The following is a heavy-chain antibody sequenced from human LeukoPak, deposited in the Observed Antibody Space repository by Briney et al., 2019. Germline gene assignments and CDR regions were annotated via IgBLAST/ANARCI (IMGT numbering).Heavy chain of an antibody. CDR3: AKYYYDSSGYYY. J-gene: IGHJ4*02. D-gene: IGHD3-22*01. CDR1: GYTFTGYY. V-gene: IGHV1-2*02. CDR2: INPNSGGT. Sequence: ASVKVSCKASGYTFTGYYMHWVRQAPGQGLEWMGWINPNSGGTNYAQKFQGRVTITADKSTSTAYMELSSLRSEDTAVYYCAKYYYDSSGYYYWGQGTLVTVSS.